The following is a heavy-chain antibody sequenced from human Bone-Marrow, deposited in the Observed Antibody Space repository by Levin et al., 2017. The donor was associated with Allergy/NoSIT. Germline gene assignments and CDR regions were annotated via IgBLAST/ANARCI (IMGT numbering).Heavy chain of an antibody. Sequence: SETLSLTCAVYGGSFSGYYWSWIRQPPGKGLEWIGEINHSGSTNYNPSLKSRVTISVDTSKNQFSLKLSSVRAEDTAVYYGAKREGGGGSCYWGQGTLVTVSS. V-gene: IGHV4-34*01. CDR2: INHSGST. D-gene: IGHD1-26*01. CDR3: AKREGGGGSCY. CDR1: GGSFSGYY. J-gene: IGHJ4*02.